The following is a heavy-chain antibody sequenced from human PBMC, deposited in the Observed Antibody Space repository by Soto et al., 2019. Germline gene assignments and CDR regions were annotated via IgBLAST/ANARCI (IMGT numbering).Heavy chain of an antibody. CDR1: GFTFSSYG. Sequence: LRLSCAGSGFTFSSYGIHWVRQAPGKGLEWVALISYDGGNEKYTESVKDRFTISRDDSHNVAYLQMSSLRTEDTAMYYCAKDRYSGTYPTDFDYWGRGSLVTVSS. D-gene: IGHD1-26*01. CDR3: AKDRYSGTYPTDFDY. J-gene: IGHJ4*02. CDR2: ISYDGGNE. V-gene: IGHV3-30*18.